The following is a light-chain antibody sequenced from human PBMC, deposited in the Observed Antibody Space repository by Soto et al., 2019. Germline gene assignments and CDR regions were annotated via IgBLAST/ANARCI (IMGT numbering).Light chain of an antibody. Sequence: SYELTQPPSVSVAPGQTARITCGGNTIGSKSVHWYQQKPGPAPVLVVYDDRDRPSGIPERFSGSKSGNTATLTITRVEAGDEADYYCQVWDGSSDHHVFGTGTKVTVL. J-gene: IGLJ1*01. CDR2: DDR. V-gene: IGLV3-21*02. CDR1: TIGSKS. CDR3: QVWDGSSDHHV.